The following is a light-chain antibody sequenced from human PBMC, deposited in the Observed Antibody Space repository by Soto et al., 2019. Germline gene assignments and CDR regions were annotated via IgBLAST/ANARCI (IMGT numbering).Light chain of an antibody. CDR2: DAS. Sequence: EIVLTQSPATLSLSPGERATLSCRASQSVSSFLAWYQHKPGQAPRLLIYDASNRATGIPVRFSGSGSGTGFTLTISSLEPEDFAVYSCQQRSVWPLTFGGGTKVEIK. J-gene: IGKJ4*01. CDR1: QSVSSF. V-gene: IGKV3-11*01. CDR3: QQRSVWPLT.